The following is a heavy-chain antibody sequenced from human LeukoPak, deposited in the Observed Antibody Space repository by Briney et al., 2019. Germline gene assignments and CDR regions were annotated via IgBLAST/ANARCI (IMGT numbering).Heavy chain of an antibody. J-gene: IGHJ4*02. CDR2: IYYSGST. D-gene: IGHD1-1*01. Sequence: KSSETLSLTCTVSGGSISSYYWSWIRQPTGKGLEWIGYIYYSGSTNYNPSLKSRVTISVDTSKNQFSLKLSSVTAADTAVYYCARLSKRSYYFDYWGQGTLVTVSS. CDR3: ARLSKRSYYFDY. CDR1: GGSISSYY. V-gene: IGHV4-59*01.